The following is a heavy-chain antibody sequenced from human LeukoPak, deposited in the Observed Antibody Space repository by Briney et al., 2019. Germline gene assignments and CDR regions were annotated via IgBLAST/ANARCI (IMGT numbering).Heavy chain of an antibody. CDR2: ISGSGGST. CDR3: AKDIGVLRYFDWLSHAFDY. D-gene: IGHD3-9*01. J-gene: IGHJ4*02. CDR1: GFTFSSYA. Sequence: GGSLRLSCAASGFTFSSYAMSWVRQAPGKGLEWVSAISGSGGSTYYADSVKGRFTISRDNSKNTLYLQMNSLRAEDTAVYYCAKDIGVLRYFDWLSHAFDYWGQGTLVTVSS. V-gene: IGHV3-23*01.